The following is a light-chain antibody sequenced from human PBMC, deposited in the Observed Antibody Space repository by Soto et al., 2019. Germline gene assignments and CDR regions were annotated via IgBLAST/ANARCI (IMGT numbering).Light chain of an antibody. CDR3: QQRSNWPLGT. J-gene: IGKJ4*01. V-gene: IGKV3-15*01. CDR1: QSISDT. Sequence: EIVMTQSPATLSVSPGGRATLSCRASQSISDTLAWYQQKPGQAPRLLIYSASRGATGFPARFSGSGSGTDFTLTISSLQSEDFAIYYCQQRSNWPLGTFGGGTKVEIK. CDR2: SAS.